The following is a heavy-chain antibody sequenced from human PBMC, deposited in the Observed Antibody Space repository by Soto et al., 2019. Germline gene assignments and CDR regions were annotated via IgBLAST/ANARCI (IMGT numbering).Heavy chain of an antibody. V-gene: IGHV1-69*13. CDR3: ATEVSTLKAQNFDY. Sequence: SVKVSCKASGDTLYNYAFSWVRQAPGQGVEWMGGIIPLFETPDYAQKFQGRVTITADESTSTVFMELRSLRSEDTAVYYCATEVSTLKAQNFDYWGQGSLVTVSS. J-gene: IGHJ4*02. CDR2: IIPLFETP. CDR1: GDTLYNYA.